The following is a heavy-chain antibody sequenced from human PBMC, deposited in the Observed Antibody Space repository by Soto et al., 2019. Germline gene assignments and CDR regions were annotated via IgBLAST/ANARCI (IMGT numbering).Heavy chain of an antibody. D-gene: IGHD4-17*01. CDR2: ISYDGSNK. Sequence: QVQLVESGGGVVQPGRSLRLSCAASVFTFSSYGMHWVRQAPGKGLEWVAVISYDGSNKYYADSVKGRFTISRDNSKNTLYLQMNSLRAEDTAVYYCAKDIEGDYGGNSYYWGQGTLVTVSS. V-gene: IGHV3-30*18. CDR1: VFTFSSYG. CDR3: AKDIEGDYGGNSYY. J-gene: IGHJ4*02.